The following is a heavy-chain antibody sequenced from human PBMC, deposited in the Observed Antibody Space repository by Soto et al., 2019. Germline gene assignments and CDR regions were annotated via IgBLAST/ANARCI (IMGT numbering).Heavy chain of an antibody. CDR1: GYTFTSYD. Sequence: ASVKVSCKASGYTFTSYDINWVRQATGQGLEWMGWMNPNSGNTGYAQKFQGRVTMTRNTSISTAYMELSSLRSEDTAVYYCAIRGDYGDSEEIDYWGQGTLVTVSS. J-gene: IGHJ4*02. CDR3: AIRGDYGDSEEIDY. D-gene: IGHD4-17*01. V-gene: IGHV1-8*01. CDR2: MNPNSGNT.